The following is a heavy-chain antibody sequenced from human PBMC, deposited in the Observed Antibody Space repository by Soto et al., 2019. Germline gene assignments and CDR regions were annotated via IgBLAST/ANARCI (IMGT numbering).Heavy chain of an antibody. CDR2: IYPNTETT. CDR3: VSLQTSGWPGVH. Sequence: ASVKVSCKASGYSFSGYYILWVRQAPGQGPEWLGWIYPNTETTDSSKKFQGRVTMTSDMSTRTVYMELRDLRSDDTAVYYCVSLQTSGWPGVHWGQGTLVTVSS. V-gene: IGHV1-2*02. CDR1: GYSFSGYY. D-gene: IGHD6-25*01. J-gene: IGHJ4*02.